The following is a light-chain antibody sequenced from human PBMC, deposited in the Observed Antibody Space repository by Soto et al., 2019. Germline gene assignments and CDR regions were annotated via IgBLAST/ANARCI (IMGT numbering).Light chain of an antibody. Sequence: DIVLTQSPDSLAVFLGERATITCKSSQSLFYSAYRTNYLAWYQDKAGQPPKMLISWASTRASGVPDRFSGSGSGTDFTLTISSLQAEDVAVYYCQQRGKWPSTFGPGTKVEMK. CDR1: QSLFYSAYRTNY. CDR3: QQRGKWPST. CDR2: WAS. J-gene: IGKJ2*02. V-gene: IGKV4-1*01.